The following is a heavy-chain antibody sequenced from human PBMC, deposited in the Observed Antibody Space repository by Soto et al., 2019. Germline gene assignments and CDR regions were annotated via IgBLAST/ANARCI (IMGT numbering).Heavy chain of an antibody. D-gene: IGHD3-22*01. J-gene: IGHJ6*02. V-gene: IGHV3-11*06. Sequence: LRLSCGASGFTFSDYYMSWIRQAPGKGLEWVSYISSSSSYTNYADSVKGRFTISRDNAKNSLYLQMNSLRAEDTAVYYCARDTTSYYYYDSSGYPRPLGCYGMDVWGQGTTVTVSS. CDR1: GFTFSDYY. CDR3: ARDTTSYYYYDSSGYPRPLGCYGMDV. CDR2: ISSSSSYT.